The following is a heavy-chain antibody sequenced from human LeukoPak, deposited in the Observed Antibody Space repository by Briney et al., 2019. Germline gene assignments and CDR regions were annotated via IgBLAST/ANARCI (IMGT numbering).Heavy chain of an antibody. V-gene: IGHV3-53*05. CDR2: IYSGGNT. J-gene: IGHJ4*02. CDR1: GFIVSSNY. Sequence: QPGGSLRLSCAASGFIVSSNYMSWVRQAPGKGLEWVSVIYSGGNTYYADSVKGRFTISRDNSKNTLYLQMNSLRAEDTAVYYCARSVSSAWSPFDYRGQGTLVTVSS. CDR3: ARSVSSAWSPFDY. D-gene: IGHD6-13*01.